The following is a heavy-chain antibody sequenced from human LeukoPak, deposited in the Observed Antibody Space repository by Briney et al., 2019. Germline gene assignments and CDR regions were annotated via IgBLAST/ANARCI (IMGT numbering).Heavy chain of an antibody. D-gene: IGHD2-2*01. CDR3: ARAGPLVPAAQGANWFDP. CDR1: GFTFSDFY. Sequence: PGGSLRLSCAASGFTFSDFYMSWIRQAPGKGLEWVSLISSSQRAINYGDAVKGRFTTSRDNAKNSLYLQMNSLRAEDTAVYYCARAGPLVPAAQGANWFDPWGQGTLVTVSS. J-gene: IGHJ5*02. CDR2: ISSSQRAI. V-gene: IGHV3-11*04.